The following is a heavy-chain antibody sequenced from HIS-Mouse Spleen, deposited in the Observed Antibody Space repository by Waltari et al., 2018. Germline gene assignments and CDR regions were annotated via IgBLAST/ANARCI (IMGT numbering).Heavy chain of an antibody. CDR2: MKSKTDGGTT. CDR3: TTGGFITGTTDY. Sequence: EVQLVESGGGLVKPGGSLRLSCAASGFTFSNAWMSWVRQAPGKGLEWVGRMKSKTDGGTTDYAAPVKGRFTISRDDSKNTLYLQMNSLKTEDTAVYYCTTGGFITGTTDYWGQGTLVTVSS. V-gene: IGHV3-15*01. J-gene: IGHJ4*02. CDR1: GFTFSNAW. D-gene: IGHD1-20*01.